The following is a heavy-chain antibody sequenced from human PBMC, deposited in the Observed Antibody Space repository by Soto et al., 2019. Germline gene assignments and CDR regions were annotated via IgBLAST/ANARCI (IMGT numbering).Heavy chain of an antibody. Sequence: EVQLVESGGGLIQPGGSLRLSCAVSGFTVSNNYMSWVRQAPGKGLEGVSVIYSGGYTAYGDSVKGRFTISRDNSKNTFIIQMKSRRADDPAGYCWAPTPGGGGYWGQGTLVTVSS. V-gene: IGHV3-53*01. J-gene: IGHJ4*02. CDR2: IYSGGYT. CDR3: APTPGGGGY. CDR1: GFTVSNNY. D-gene: IGHD3-10*01.